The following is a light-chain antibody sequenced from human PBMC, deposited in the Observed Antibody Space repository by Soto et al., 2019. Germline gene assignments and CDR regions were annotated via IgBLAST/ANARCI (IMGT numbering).Light chain of an antibody. V-gene: IGKV1-39*01. CDR3: QNYDSAPIT. CDR1: QSISTY. Sequence: DIQMAQYPPPMSVSVGEKITINVRASQSISTYLDWYQVTQGKAPKVLIYAASTLQDGVPSRFSGSGYGTDFNLTINSLQTDDIATYYCQNYDSAPITFGQGTRLEIK. CDR2: AAS. J-gene: IGKJ5*01.